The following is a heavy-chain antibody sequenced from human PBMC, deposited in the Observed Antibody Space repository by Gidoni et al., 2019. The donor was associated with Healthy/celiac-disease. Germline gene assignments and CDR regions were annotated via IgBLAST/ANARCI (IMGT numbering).Heavy chain of an antibody. CDR1: GFTFSDYY. V-gene: IGHV3-11*06. D-gene: IGHD6-19*01. CDR3: ARVAVAGYFDY. CDR2: ISSSSSYT. Sequence: QVQLVESGGGLVKPGGSLRLSCAASGFTFSDYYMSWIRQAPGKGLGWVSYISSSSSYTNYADSVKGRFTISRDNAKNSLYLQMNSLRAEDTAVYYCARVAVAGYFDYWGQGTLVTVSS. J-gene: IGHJ4*02.